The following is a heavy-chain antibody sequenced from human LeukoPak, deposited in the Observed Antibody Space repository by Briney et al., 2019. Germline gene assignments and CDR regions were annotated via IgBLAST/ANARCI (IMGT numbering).Heavy chain of an antibody. CDR2: IKQDGSEK. V-gene: IGHV3-7*01. Sequence: GGSLRLSCAASGFTFSSYWMSWVRQAPGKGLEWVANIKQDGSEKYYVDSVKGRFTISRDNAKNSLYLRMNSLRAEDTAVYYCARDADYYDSSGYDRVAFDIWGQGTMVTVSS. CDR3: ARDADYYDSSGYDRVAFDI. D-gene: IGHD3-22*01. J-gene: IGHJ3*02. CDR1: GFTFSSYW.